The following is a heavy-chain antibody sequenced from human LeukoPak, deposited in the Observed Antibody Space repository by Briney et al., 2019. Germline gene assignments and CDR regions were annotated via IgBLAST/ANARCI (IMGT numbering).Heavy chain of an antibody. D-gene: IGHD3-10*01. CDR2: IKYGVDT. J-gene: IGHJ4*02. CDR1: GDSISSSDCY. Sequence: PSETLSLTCTVSGDSISSSDCYWAWLRQAPGKRLEWIGSIKYGVDTHYNPSLRGRASVSVDTSKNQFSLKLSSVTAADTAVYYCARHVGGRNRMVRGVIEDYWGQGTLVTVSS. CDR3: ARHVGGRNRMVRGVIEDY. V-gene: IGHV4-39*01.